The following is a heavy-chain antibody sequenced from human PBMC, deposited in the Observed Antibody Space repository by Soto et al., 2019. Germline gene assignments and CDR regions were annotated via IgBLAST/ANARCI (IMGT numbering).Heavy chain of an antibody. D-gene: IGHD7-27*01. CDR1: GWIFTFKY. V-gene: IGHV1-45*02. CDR3: ARSATSGDQHFIDS. Sequence: QMQLLQSGAEVKKTGSSVKISCKTSGWIFTFKYLHWVRQAPGQGLEWLGCITPYNGNVKYAQHFQDRISLTRDNSLTPLFLELRNLRSEDTGLYYCARSATSGDQHFIDSWGQGTLVTVSS. CDR2: ITPYNGNV. J-gene: IGHJ4*02.